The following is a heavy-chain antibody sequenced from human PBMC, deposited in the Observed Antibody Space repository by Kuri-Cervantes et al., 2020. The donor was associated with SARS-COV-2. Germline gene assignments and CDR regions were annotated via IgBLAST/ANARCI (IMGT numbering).Heavy chain of an antibody. J-gene: IGHJ6*02. CDR1: GFSLSNARMG. Sequence: SGPTLVKPTQTLTLTCTFSGFSLSNARMGVSWIRQPPGKALEWLAHIFSNDEKSYSTSLKSRLTISKDTSKSQVVLTMTNMDPVDTATYYCARILVTMVRGVESGMDVWGQGTTVTVSS. D-gene: IGHD3-10*01. CDR3: ARILVTMVRGVESGMDV. V-gene: IGHV2-26*01. CDR2: IFSNDEK.